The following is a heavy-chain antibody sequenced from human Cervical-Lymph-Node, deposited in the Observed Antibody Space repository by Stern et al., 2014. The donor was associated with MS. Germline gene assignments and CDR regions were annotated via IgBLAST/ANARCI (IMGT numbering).Heavy chain of an antibody. CDR1: GFTFRRYA. V-gene: IGHV3-30*01. CDR3: AREGLGY. CDR2: IAYDGSNK. Sequence: QVQLVESGGGVVQPGRSLRLSCAASGFTFRRYAMHWVRQAPGKGLEWVAVIAYDGSNKFDADSVKGRFTISRDNSKNTLYLQMNSLRAEDTAVYYGAREGLGYWGQGTLVTVSS. J-gene: IGHJ4*02.